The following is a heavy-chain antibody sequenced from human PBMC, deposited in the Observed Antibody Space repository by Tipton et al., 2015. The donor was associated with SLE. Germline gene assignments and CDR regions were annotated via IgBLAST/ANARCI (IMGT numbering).Heavy chain of an antibody. Sequence: TLSLTCTVSGGSISSYYWSWIRQPPGKGLEWIGYIYYSGSTNYNPSLKSRVTISVDTSKNQFSLKLSSVTAADTAVYYCARGSAAPGAYYFDYWGQGTLVTVSS. CDR3: ARGSAAPGAYYFDY. CDR2: IYYSGST. V-gene: IGHV4-59*07. D-gene: IGHD6-13*01. CDR1: GGSISSYY. J-gene: IGHJ4*02.